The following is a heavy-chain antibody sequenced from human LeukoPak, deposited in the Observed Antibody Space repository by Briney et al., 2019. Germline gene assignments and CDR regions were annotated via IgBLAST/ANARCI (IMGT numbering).Heavy chain of an antibody. D-gene: IGHD5-18*01. V-gene: IGHV3-30-3*01. CDR2: ISYDGSNK. CDR1: GFTFSSYA. Sequence: GRSLRLSCAASGFTFSSYAMHWVRQAPGKRLEWVAVISYDGSNKYYADSVKGRFTISRDNSKNTLYLQTNSLRAEDTAVYYCARVRGYSYGPTDYWGQGTLVTVSS. CDR3: ARVRGYSYGPTDY. J-gene: IGHJ4*02.